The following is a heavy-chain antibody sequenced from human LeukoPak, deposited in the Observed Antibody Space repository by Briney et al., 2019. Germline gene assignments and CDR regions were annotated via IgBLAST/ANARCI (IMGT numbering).Heavy chain of an antibody. CDR1: GYSISSGYY. J-gene: IGHJ5*02. CDR3: ARHGTMIVVVYWFDP. V-gene: IGHV4-38-2*01. D-gene: IGHD3-22*01. Sequence: SETLSLTXAVSGYSISSGYYWGWIRQPPGKGLERIGSIYHSGSTYYNPSLKSRVTISVDTSKNQFSLKLSSVTAADTAVYYCARHGTMIVVVYWFDPWGQGTLVTVSS. CDR2: IYHSGST.